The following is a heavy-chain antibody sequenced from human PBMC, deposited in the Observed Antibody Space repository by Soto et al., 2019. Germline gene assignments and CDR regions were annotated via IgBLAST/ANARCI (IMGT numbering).Heavy chain of an antibody. CDR3: ASMRYCGGDCYTN. CDR2: IYYSGST. J-gene: IGHJ4*02. CDR1: GVSISSYY. Sequence: SETLSLTCTVSGVSISSYYWSWIRQPPGKGLEWIGYIYYSGSTNYNPSLKSRVTISVDTSKNQFSLKLSSVTAADTAVYYCASMRYCGGDCYTNWGQGTLVTVSS. V-gene: IGHV4-59*01. D-gene: IGHD2-21*02.